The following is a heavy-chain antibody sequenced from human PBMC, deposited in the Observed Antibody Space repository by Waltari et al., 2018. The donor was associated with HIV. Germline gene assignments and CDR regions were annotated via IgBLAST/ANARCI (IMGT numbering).Heavy chain of an antibody. CDR3: AKPAAMASYGMDV. Sequence: QVQLVESGGGVVQPGRSLRLSCAASGFTFSSCGMHWVRQAPGKGLEWGAVISYDGSNKYYADSVKGRFTISRDNSKNTLYLQMNSLRAEDTAVYYCAKPAAMASYGMDVWGQGTTVTVSS. CDR2: ISYDGSNK. V-gene: IGHV3-30*18. D-gene: IGHD5-18*01. CDR1: GFTFSSCG. J-gene: IGHJ6*02.